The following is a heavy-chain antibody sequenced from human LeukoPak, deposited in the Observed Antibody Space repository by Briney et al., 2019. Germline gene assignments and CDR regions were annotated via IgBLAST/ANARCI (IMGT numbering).Heavy chain of an antibody. Sequence: GGSLRLSCAASGFTFTSYEMNWVRQAPGKGLEWVSTISGSGGSTYYADSVKGRFTISRDNAKNSLYLQMDSLTAEDTAVYFCARGVYCIGGSCYFDYWGQGTLVTVSS. J-gene: IGHJ4*02. CDR1: GFTFTSYE. D-gene: IGHD2-15*01. CDR3: ARGVYCIGGSCYFDY. CDR2: ISGSGGST. V-gene: IGHV3-48*03.